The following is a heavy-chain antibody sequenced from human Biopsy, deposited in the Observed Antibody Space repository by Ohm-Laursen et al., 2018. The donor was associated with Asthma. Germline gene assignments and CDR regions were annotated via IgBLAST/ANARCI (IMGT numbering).Heavy chain of an antibody. J-gene: IGHJ4*02. CDR1: GGTFSSYA. CDR2: IIPIFGTA. V-gene: IGHV1-69*13. CDR3: ARGPEYVRSSGALDY. D-gene: IGHD2-2*01. Sequence: SVKVSCKASGGTFSSYAISWVRQAPGQGLEWMGGIIPIFGTANYAQKFQSRVTISADDSTSTAYMELSSLSSEDTALYYCARGPEYVRSSGALDYWGQGTLVTVSS.